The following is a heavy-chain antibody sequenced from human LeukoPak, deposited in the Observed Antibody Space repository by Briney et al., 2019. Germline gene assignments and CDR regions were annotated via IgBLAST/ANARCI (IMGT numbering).Heavy chain of an antibody. Sequence: GGTLRLSCAASGFTFSSYWMHWVRQAPGKGLVWVSHIKIDGSSTTYADSVKGRLTISRDNAKNTLYLQMNSLRAEDTAVYYCARSGGSSSLGYWGQGTLVSVSS. CDR1: GFTFSSYW. V-gene: IGHV3-74*01. CDR2: IKIDGSST. D-gene: IGHD6-6*01. J-gene: IGHJ4*02. CDR3: ARSGGSSSLGY.